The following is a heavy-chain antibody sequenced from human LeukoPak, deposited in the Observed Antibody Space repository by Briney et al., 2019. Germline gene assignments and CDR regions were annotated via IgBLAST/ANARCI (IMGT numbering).Heavy chain of an antibody. J-gene: IGHJ6*02. CDR2: ISSSSSYI. CDR1: GFTFSSYS. Sequence: PGGSLRLSCAASGFTFSSYSMNWVRQAPGKGLEWVSSISSSSSYIYYADSVKGRFTTSRENDKNSLYLQMNSLRAEDTAVYCCARGGYCSSTSCYLDAMDVWGQGTTVTVSS. CDR3: ARGGYCSSTSCYLDAMDV. V-gene: IGHV3-21*01. D-gene: IGHD2-2*01.